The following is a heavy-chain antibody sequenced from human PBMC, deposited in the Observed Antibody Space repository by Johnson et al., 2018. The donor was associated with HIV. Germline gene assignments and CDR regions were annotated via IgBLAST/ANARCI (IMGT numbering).Heavy chain of an antibody. CDR1: KFTFSSYP. CDR2: ISYDGTNK. J-gene: IGHJ3*02. CDR3: ARGVKRQLSVVDAFGI. Sequence: VQLVESGGGVVQPGRSLRLSCAASKFTFSSYPMHWVRQAPGKGLEWVALISYDGTNKYYADSAKGRFTISRDNSRNTLFLQMNSLRVEDTAAYYCARGVKRQLSVVDAFGIWGQGTMVTVSS. V-gene: IGHV3-30*04. D-gene: IGHD3-10*01.